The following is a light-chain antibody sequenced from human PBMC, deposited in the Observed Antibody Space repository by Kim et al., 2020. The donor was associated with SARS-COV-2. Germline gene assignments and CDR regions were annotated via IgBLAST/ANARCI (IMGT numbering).Light chain of an antibody. CDR2: EVT. Sequence: QSALTQPPSASGSPGQSVTISCTGTSSDVGGYDYVSWYQQHPGKAPKLMNYEVTKRPSGVPDRFSGSKSGNTASLTVSGLQAEDEADYYCSSYAGSNKLLFGGGTKVTVL. CDR1: SSDVGGYDY. J-gene: IGLJ2*01. CDR3: SSYAGSNKLL. V-gene: IGLV2-8*01.